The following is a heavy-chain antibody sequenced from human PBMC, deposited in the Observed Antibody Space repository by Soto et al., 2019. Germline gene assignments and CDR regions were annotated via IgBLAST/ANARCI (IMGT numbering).Heavy chain of an antibody. Sequence: EVQLSESGGGLVQPGGSLRLSCGGAGFTFSGSAVSWVRKAPGRGLEWVSGISGGGSTEYADYVKGGFDISRDNFKDTVYLYMNSLRDADSAVYYCASQKVDIVARPPDHWGQGILVTVSS. CDR3: ASQKVDIVARPPDH. D-gene: IGHD5-12*01. CDR2: ISGGGST. CDR1: GFTFSGSA. V-gene: IGHV3-23*01. J-gene: IGHJ4*02.